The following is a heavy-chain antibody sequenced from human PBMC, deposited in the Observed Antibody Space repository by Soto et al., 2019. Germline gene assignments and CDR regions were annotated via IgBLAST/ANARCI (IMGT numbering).Heavy chain of an antibody. D-gene: IGHD3-9*01. CDR1: GGTFSSYA. CDR2: IIPIFGTA. V-gene: IGHV1-69*13. J-gene: IGHJ3*02. CDR3: ARDPRRTIADDFDI. Sequence: ASVKVSCKASGGTFSSYAISWVRQAPGQGLEWMGGIIPIFGTANYAQKFQGRVTITADESTSTAYMELSSLRSEDTAVYYCARDPRRTIADDFDIWGQGTMVTVSS.